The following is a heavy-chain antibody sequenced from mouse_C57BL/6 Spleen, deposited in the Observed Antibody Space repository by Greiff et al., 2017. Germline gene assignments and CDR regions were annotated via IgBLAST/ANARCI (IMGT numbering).Heavy chain of an antibody. J-gene: IGHJ2*01. D-gene: IGHD2-4*01. CDR2: IHPNSGST. CDR1: GYTFTSYW. CDR3: ARCDYDGSYFDY. V-gene: IGHV1-64*01. Sequence: QVLLQQPGAELVKPGASVKLSCTASGYTFTSYWMHWVKQRPGQGLEWIGMIHPNSGSTYYNEKFKSKATLTVDKSSSTAYMQLSSLTSEDSAVYYCARCDYDGSYFDYWGQGTTLTVSS.